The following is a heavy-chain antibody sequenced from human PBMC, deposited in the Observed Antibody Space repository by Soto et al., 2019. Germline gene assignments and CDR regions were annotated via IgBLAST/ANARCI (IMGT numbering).Heavy chain of an antibody. D-gene: IGHD6-19*01. CDR2: ISPYNGHR. Sequence: ASVKVSCKTSGYTFTAYGITWVRQAQGQGLELVGWISPYNGHRRYAEKFEGRVTMTTDLSTGTAYMELRSLKSDDTAVYYCARSGWNSPYSSHGLDVWGQGTTVTVSS. CDR1: GYTFTAYG. J-gene: IGHJ6*02. CDR3: ARSGWNSPYSSHGLDV. V-gene: IGHV1-18*01.